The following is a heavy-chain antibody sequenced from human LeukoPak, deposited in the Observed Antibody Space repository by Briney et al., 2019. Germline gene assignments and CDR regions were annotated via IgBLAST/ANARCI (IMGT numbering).Heavy chain of an antibody. V-gene: IGHV4-31*03. Sequence: SETLSLTCTVSGGSISSGGYYWSWIRQHPGKGLEWIGYIYYSGSTYYNPSLKSRVTISVDTSKNQFSLELSSVTAADTAVYYCARGGYGDNYGMDVWGQGTTVTVSS. J-gene: IGHJ6*02. CDR1: GGSISSGGYY. CDR2: IYYSGST. D-gene: IGHD4-17*01. CDR3: ARGGYGDNYGMDV.